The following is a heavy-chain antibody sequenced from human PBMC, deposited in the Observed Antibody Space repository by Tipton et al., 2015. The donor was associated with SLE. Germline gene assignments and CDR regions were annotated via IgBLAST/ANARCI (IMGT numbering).Heavy chain of an antibody. Sequence: GSLRLSCAASGFTFSSYEMNWVRQAPGKGLEWVSYISSSGSTIYYADSVKGRFTISRDNAKNLLYLQMNSLRAEDTAVYYCARVGTHCGGDCDPYWYFDLWGRGTLVTVSS. CDR3: ARVGTHCGGDCDPYWYFDL. CDR1: GFTFSSYE. CDR2: ISSSGSTI. D-gene: IGHD2-21*01. V-gene: IGHV3-48*03. J-gene: IGHJ2*01.